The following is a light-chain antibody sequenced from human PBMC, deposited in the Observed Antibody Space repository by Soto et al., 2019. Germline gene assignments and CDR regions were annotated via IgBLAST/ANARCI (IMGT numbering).Light chain of an antibody. CDR2: DVS. CDR1: SSDVGAYNY. CDR3: SSYTTSLTYV. V-gene: IGLV2-14*03. Sequence: QSVLTQPASVSGSPGQSITISCTGTSSDVGAYNYVSWYQQHPGKVPKLMIYDVSSRPSGVFDRFSGSKSGNTASLTISGLQAEDEADYYCSSYTTSLTYVFGTGTKVTVL. J-gene: IGLJ1*01.